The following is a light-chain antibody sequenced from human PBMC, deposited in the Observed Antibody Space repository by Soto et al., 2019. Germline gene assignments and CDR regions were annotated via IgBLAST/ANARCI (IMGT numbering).Light chain of an antibody. V-gene: IGLV2-14*01. J-gene: IGLJ1*01. Sequence: VLTQPASLSGSPGQSITLSLTGNRSVVGGYNYVSWYQQHPGKAPKLMISDVSNRPSGVSNRFSGSKSGNTASLTISGLQAEDEADYYCRSYTSISTYVFGTGTKVTVL. CDR2: DVS. CDR3: RSYTSISTYV. CDR1: RSVVGGYNY.